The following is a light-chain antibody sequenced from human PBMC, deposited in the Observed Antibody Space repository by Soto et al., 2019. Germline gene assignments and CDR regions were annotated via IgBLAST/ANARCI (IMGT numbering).Light chain of an antibody. Sequence: QSALTQPASVSGSPGQSITISCTVTSSDVGDYKYVSWYQKHPGKAPKALIYEVSNRPSGVSNRFSGSKSGNTASLTISGLQAEDEADYYCSSYTTSNTLVFGPGTKLTVL. CDR3: SSYTTSNTLV. V-gene: IGLV2-14*01. CDR1: SSDVGDYKY. CDR2: EVS. J-gene: IGLJ1*01.